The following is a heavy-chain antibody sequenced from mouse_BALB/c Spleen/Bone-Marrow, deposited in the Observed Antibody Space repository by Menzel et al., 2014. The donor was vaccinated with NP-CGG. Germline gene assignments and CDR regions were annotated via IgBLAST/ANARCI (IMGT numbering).Heavy chain of an antibody. V-gene: IGHV5-9-2*01. J-gene: IGHJ3*01. CDR3: ARHDYDWFAY. CDR1: GFNFSSYG. CDR2: ISGGGSYT. D-gene: IGHD2-4*01. Sequence: EVQGVESGGDLVKPGGSLKLSCAASGFNFSSYGMSWVRRTPEKRLEWVASISGGGSYTYFPDSVKGRITISRDNAKNNLYLQMSSLRSEDTALYYCARHDYDWFAYWGQGTLVTVSA.